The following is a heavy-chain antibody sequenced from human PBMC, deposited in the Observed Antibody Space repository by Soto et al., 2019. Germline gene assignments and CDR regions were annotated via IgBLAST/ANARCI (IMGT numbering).Heavy chain of an antibody. CDR1: GFTFSSYG. J-gene: IGHJ4*02. CDR2: IWYDGSNK. D-gene: IGHD3-3*01. V-gene: IGHV3-33*01. CDR3: AIDTFTIFGVVTYYFDY. Sequence: QVQLVESGGGVVQPGRSLRLSCAASGFTFSSYGMHWVRQAPGKGLEWVAVIWYDGSNKYYADSVKGRFTISRDNSKNTLYLQMNSLRAEDTAVYYCAIDTFTIFGVVTYYFDYWGQGTLVTVSS.